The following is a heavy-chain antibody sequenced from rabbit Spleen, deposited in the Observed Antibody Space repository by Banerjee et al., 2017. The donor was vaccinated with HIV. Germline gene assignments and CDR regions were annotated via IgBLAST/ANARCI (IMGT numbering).Heavy chain of an antibody. V-gene: IGHV1S45*01. Sequence: QEHLVESGRGLVKPEGSLTLTCKASGFSFSDRDVMCWVRQAPGKGLQWIACINAYTGKPVYATWAKGRFTISRTSSTTVTLQMTSLTAADTATYFCARDLVAVIGWNFNLWGPGTLVTVS. CDR2: INAYTGKP. CDR1: GFSFSDRDV. J-gene: IGHJ4*01. D-gene: IGHD1-1*01. CDR3: ARDLVAVIGWNFNL.